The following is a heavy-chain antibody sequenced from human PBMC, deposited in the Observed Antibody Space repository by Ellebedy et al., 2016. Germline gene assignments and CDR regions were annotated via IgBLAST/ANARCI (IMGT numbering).Heavy chain of an antibody. CDR3: ARGGVTPQDAFDI. CDR1: GGSISSYY. J-gene: IGHJ3*02. V-gene: IGHV4-34*01. D-gene: IGHD4-23*01. CDR2: INHSGST. Sequence: SETLSLXXTVSGGSISSYYWSWIRQPPGKGLEWIGEINHSGSTNYNPSLKSRVTISVDTSKNQFSLKLSSVTAADTAVYYCARGGVTPQDAFDIWGQGTMVTVSS.